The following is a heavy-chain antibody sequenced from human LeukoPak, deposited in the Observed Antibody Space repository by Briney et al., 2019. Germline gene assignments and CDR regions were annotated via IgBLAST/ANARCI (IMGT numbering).Heavy chain of an antibody. CDR3: ARGPGGSGSYYDY. CDR2: ISGSGGST. V-gene: IGHV3-23*01. J-gene: IGHJ4*02. CDR1: GFTFSNYA. D-gene: IGHD3-10*01. Sequence: PGGSLRLSCAASGFTFSNYAMSWVRQAPGKGLEWVSVISGSGGSTYYADSVKGRFTISRDNSKNTLYLQMNSLRTEDAAVYYCARGPGGSGSYYDYWGQGTLVTVSS.